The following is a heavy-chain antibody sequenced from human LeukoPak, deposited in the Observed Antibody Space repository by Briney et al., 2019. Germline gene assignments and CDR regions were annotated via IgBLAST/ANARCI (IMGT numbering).Heavy chain of an antibody. J-gene: IGHJ6*02. D-gene: IGHD5-12*01. CDR2: MSYDGSNK. V-gene: IGHV3-30*18. CDR3: AKDVVVGYSGYDGNYYYYGMDV. CDR1: GFTFSSYG. Sequence: GGSLRLSCAASGFTFSSYGMHWVRQAPGKGLEWVAVMSYDGSNKYYADSVKGRFTISRDNSKNTLYLQMNSLRAEDTAVYYCAKDVVVGYSGYDGNYYYYGMDVWGQGTTVTVSS.